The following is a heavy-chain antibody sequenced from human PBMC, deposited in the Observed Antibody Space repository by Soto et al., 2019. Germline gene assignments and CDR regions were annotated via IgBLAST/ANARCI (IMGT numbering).Heavy chain of an antibody. D-gene: IGHD3-9*01. J-gene: IGHJ4*02. Sequence: QLQLQESGPGLVKPSETLSLTCTVSGGSISCSTFYWGWIRQPPGKGLEWIGSVYYDGTTYYNPSLRSRVTISVDTSKNQFSLKMSSVTAADTAAYYCAYFDWLPYWGQGTLVTVSS. V-gene: IGHV4-39*01. CDR2: VYYDGTT. CDR3: AYFDWLPY. CDR1: GGSISCSTFY.